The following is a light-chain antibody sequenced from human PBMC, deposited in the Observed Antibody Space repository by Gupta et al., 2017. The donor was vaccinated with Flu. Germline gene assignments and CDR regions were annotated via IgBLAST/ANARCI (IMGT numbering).Light chain of an antibody. J-gene: IGKJ4*01. CDR3: QQVNSYPLT. V-gene: IGKV1-9*01. Sequence: DIQLTQSPSFLSASVGDTVTITCRASQGIGSYLAWCQQKPGKAPELLIYAASNLQGGVPSRFSGSGSGTEFTLTISSLQPEDFATYYCQQVNSYPLTFGGGTKVEIK. CDR2: AAS. CDR1: QGIGSY.